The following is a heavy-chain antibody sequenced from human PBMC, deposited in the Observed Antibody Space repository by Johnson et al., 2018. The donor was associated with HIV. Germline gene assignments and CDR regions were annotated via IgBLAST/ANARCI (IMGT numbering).Heavy chain of an antibody. CDR3: ARTRSGTYPYSSAFDV. CDR2: IWYDGSNK. CDR1: GITFSSYG. Sequence: QVQLVESGGGVVQPGRSLRLSCEASGITFSSYGMNWVRQAPGKGLEWVAVIWYDGSNKYYADSVKGRFTISRENAKNSLYLQINTLKVGDTAMYYCARTRSGTYPYSSAFDVWGQGTMVTVSS. J-gene: IGHJ3*01. D-gene: IGHD1-26*01. V-gene: IGHV3-33*01.